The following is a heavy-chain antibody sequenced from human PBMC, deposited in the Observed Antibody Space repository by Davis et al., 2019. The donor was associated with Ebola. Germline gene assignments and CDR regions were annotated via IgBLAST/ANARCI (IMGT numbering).Heavy chain of an antibody. V-gene: IGHV4-59*01. D-gene: IGHD4-11*01. J-gene: IGHJ6*02. CDR3: ARDGGNYVPWGLDV. CDR2: IYHTGTT. CDR1: TGPIKSYY. Sequence: MPSETLSLTCTVSTGPIKSYYWSWIRQPPGRTLEWLGYIYHTGTTNYNPSLKSRLSISLDTSKNQFSLKLTSVTAADTAVYYCARDGGNYVPWGLDVWGQGITVTVSS.